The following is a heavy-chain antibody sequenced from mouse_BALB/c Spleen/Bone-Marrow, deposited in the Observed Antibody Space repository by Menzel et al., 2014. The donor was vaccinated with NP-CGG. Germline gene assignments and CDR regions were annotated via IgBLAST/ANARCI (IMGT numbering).Heavy chain of an antibody. CDR2: IYPSDSYT. D-gene: IGHD1-1*01. J-gene: IGHJ2*01. V-gene: IGHV1-69*02. CDR1: GYTFTSYR. CDR3: TREGYYGSSYVDY. Sequence: QVQLQQSGAELVRPGASVKLSCKASGYTFTSYRINWVKQRPGQGLEWIGNIYPSDSYTNYNQKFKDKATLTVDKSSSTAYMQLSSPTSEDSAVYYCTREGYYGSSYVDYWGQGTTLTVSS.